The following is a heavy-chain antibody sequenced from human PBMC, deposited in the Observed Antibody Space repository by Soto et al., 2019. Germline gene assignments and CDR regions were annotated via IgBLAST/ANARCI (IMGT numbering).Heavy chain of an antibody. J-gene: IGHJ6*02. CDR1: GYTFTSYY. CDR3: AKDIRDSGWYYGMDV. CDR2: INPSGGST. D-gene: IGHD6-19*01. Sequence: EASVKVSCKASGYTFTSYYMHWVRQAPGQGLEWMGIINPSGGSTSYAQKFQGRVTMTRDTSTSTVYMELNSLRAEDTALYYCAKDIRDSGWYYGMDVWGQGTTVTVSS. V-gene: IGHV1-46*01.